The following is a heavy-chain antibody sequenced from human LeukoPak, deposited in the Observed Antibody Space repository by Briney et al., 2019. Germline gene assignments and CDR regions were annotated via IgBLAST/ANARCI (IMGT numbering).Heavy chain of an antibody. D-gene: IGHD7-27*01. V-gene: IGHV3-74*01. CDR2: INSDGSST. Sequence: GGSLRLSCAASGFTFSSYWMHWVRQVPGKGLVWVSRINSDGSSTNYADSVKGRFTISRDNAKNTLYLQVNSLRAEDTAVYYCARGPSGWGSLDSWGQGTLVTVSS. CDR3: ARGPSGWGSLDS. CDR1: GFTFSSYW. J-gene: IGHJ4*02.